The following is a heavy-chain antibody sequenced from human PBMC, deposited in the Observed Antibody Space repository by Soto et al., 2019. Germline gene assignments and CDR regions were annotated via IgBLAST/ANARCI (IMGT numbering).Heavy chain of an antibody. V-gene: IGHV5-51*01. CDR3: ARHLSSQPRSLSIAVAGYYGMDV. CDR2: IYPGDSDT. CDR1: GYKVSTWHNFTSYW. D-gene: IGHD6-19*01. Sequence: GESLKISCMGSGYKVSTWHNFTSYWIAWVRQMPGEGLEWMGIIYPGDSDTRYSPSFQGQVTISADKSINSVYLQWSSLKASDTAMYYCARHLSSQPRSLSIAVAGYYGMDVWGQGTTITVSS. J-gene: IGHJ6*02.